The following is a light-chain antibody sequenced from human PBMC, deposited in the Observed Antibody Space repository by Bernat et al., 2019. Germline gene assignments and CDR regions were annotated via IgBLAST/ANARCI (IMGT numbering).Light chain of an antibody. CDR1: KLGSKY. CDR2: EDT. Sequence: SYELTQPPSVSVSPGQTASITWYGDKLGSKYAFWYQQKPGQSPVLVIYEDTKRPSGIPARFSASNSGNRATLTISGTQAMDEADYYCQAWDSSTVVFGGGTKLTVL. J-gene: IGLJ2*01. CDR3: QAWDSSTVV. V-gene: IGLV3-1*01.